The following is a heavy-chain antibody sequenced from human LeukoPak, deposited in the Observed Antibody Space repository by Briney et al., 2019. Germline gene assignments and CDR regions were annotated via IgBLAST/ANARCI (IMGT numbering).Heavy chain of an antibody. D-gene: IGHD4-11*01. CDR1: GYTFTGYY. V-gene: IGHV1-2*02. J-gene: IGHJ4*02. CDR2: INPNSGGT. Sequence: GASVKVSCKASGYTFTGYYMHWVRQAPGQGLEWMGWINPNSGGTNYAQKFQGRVTMTRDTSISTAYMELSRLRSDDTAVYYCARDRASDYSNYLFDYWGQGTLVTVSS. CDR3: ARDRASDYSNYLFDY.